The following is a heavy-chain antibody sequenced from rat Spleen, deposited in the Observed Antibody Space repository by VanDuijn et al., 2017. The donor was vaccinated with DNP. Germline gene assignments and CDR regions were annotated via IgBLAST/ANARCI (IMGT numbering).Heavy chain of an antibody. J-gene: IGHJ1*01. Sequence: EVQLVESGGGLVQPGRSLKLSCAVSRITFSDYNMAWVRQAPKKGLEWVATIIYDGSRTYYRDSVKGRFTISRDNAKSTLYLQMNSLRSEDTATYYCARPTMGMDWYFDFWGPGTMVTVSS. V-gene: IGHV5-7*01. CDR1: RITFSDYN. CDR3: ARPTMGMDWYFDF. D-gene: IGHD1-7*01. CDR2: IIYDGSRT.